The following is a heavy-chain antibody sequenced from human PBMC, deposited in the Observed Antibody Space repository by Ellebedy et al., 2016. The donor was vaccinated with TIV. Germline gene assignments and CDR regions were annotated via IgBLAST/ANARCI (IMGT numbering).Heavy chain of an antibody. V-gene: IGHV4-59*01. CDR1: GASIRNYY. J-gene: IGHJ3*02. Sequence: SETLSLXXTVSGASIRNYYWNWIRQPPGKGLEWIGSIYYSGSTRYNPSLKSRVTISIDTSKRYFSLNLRSVTDADTAVYFCATYQGAAMVDAYDIWGQGTVVTVSS. CDR3: ATYQGAAMVDAYDI. D-gene: IGHD5-18*01. CDR2: IYYSGST.